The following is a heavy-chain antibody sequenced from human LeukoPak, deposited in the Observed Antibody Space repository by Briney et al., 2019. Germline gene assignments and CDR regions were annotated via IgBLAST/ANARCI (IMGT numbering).Heavy chain of an antibody. Sequence: ASVKVSCKASGYTFTSYAMHWVRQAPGQRLEWMGWINAGNGNTKYSRKFQGRVTITRDTSASTAYMELSSLRSEDTAVYYCARGLTDYDFWSGLYYYGMDVWGQGTTVTVSS. CDR3: ARGLTDYDFWSGLYYYGMDV. V-gene: IGHV1-3*01. CDR2: INAGNGNT. D-gene: IGHD3-3*01. CDR1: GYTFTSYA. J-gene: IGHJ6*02.